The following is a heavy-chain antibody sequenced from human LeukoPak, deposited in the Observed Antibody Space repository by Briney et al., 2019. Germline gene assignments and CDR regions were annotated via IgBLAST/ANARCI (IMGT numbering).Heavy chain of an antibody. CDR3: ARTNVGSSWSYHYYYGMDV. CDR1: GGSISSYY. J-gene: IGHJ6*02. D-gene: IGHD6-13*01. Sequence: PSETLSLTCTVSGGSISSYYWSWIRQPPGKGLEWIGYIYYSGSTNYNPSLKSRVTISVDTSKNQFSLKLSSVTAADTAVYYCARTNVGSSWSYHYYYGMDVWGQGTTVTVSS. CDR2: IYYSGST. V-gene: IGHV4-59*08.